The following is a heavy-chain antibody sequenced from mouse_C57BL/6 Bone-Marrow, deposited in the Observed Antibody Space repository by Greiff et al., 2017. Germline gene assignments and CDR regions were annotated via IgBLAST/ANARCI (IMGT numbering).Heavy chain of an antibody. V-gene: IGHV1-54*01. CDR1: GYAFTNYL. J-gene: IGHJ2*01. CDR3: ARRRHYYGSSYSYYFDY. D-gene: IGHD1-1*01. Sequence: QVQLQQSGAELVRPGTSVKVSCKASGYAFTNYLIEWVKQRPGQGLEWIGVINPGSGGTNYNEKFKGKATLTADKSSSTAYMQLSSLPSEDSAVYFCARRRHYYGSSYSYYFDYWGQGTTLTVSS. CDR2: INPGSGGT.